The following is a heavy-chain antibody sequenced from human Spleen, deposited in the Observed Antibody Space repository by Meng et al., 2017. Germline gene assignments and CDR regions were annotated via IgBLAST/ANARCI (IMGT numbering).Heavy chain of an antibody. CDR3: ARVLSEMATIYGGDAFDI. Sequence: SETLSLTCAVSGYSITGSYNWGWIRQSPGKGLEWIGSIYQSGSTYYNPSLKSRVTMSADTSKNQFSLKLTSVTAADTAVYYCARVLSEMATIYGGDAFDIWGQGTMVTVSS. CDR1: GYSITGSYN. V-gene: IGHV4-38-2*01. CDR2: IYQSGST. D-gene: IGHD5-24*01. J-gene: IGHJ3*02.